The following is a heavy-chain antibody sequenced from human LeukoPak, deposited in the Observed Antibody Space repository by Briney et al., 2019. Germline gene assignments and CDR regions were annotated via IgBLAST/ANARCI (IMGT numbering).Heavy chain of an antibody. CDR3: ARGLSGPSNGQFDY. CDR2: TIPIFGTA. J-gene: IGHJ4*02. Sequence: SVKVSCKASGGTFSSYAISWVRQAPGQGLEWMGGTIPIFGTANYAQKFQGRVTITADKSTSTAYMELSSLRSEDTAVYYCARGLSGPSNGQFDYWGQGTLVTVSS. D-gene: IGHD2-15*01. CDR1: GGTFSSYA. V-gene: IGHV1-69*06.